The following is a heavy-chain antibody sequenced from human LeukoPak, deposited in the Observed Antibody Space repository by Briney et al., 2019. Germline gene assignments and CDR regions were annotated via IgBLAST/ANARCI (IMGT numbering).Heavy chain of an antibody. D-gene: IGHD6-19*01. CDR3: ARGGAVVQFDY. CDR2: IYSGGST. CDR1: GFTVSSNY. V-gene: IGHV3-53*01. Sequence: GGSLRLSCAASGFTVSSNYMSWVRQAPGKGLEWVSVIYSGGSTYYEDSVKGRFTISRDNSKNTLYLQMNSLRAEDTAVYYCARGGAVVQFDYWGQGTLVTVSS. J-gene: IGHJ4*02.